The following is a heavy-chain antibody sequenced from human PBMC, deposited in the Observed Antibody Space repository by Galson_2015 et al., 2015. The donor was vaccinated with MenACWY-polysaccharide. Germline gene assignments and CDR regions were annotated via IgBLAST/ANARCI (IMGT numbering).Heavy chain of an antibody. CDR3: ARGRTVGVSGHGVLEY. Sequence: SVKVSCKASGGSFRDYPITWVRQAPGQGLEWLGMIIPMIGAANYPQKFQGRVTITADEPTRTSYMELSSLRSEDTALYYCARGRTVGVSGHGVLEYWGQGSLVTVSS. CDR2: IIPMIGAA. V-gene: IGHV1-69*11. J-gene: IGHJ4*02. CDR1: GGSFRDYP. D-gene: IGHD3-16*01.